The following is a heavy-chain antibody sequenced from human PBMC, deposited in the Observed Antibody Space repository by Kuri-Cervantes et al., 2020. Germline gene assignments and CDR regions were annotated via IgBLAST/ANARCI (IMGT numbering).Heavy chain of an antibody. Sequence: SVKVSCKASGGTFSSYAISWVRQAPGQGLEWMGGIIPIFGTANYAQKFQGRVTITADESTSTAYMELSSLRSEDTAVYYCARDAPLGHDAFDIWGQGTMVTVSS. CDR2: IIPIFGTA. D-gene: IGHD7-27*01. J-gene: IGHJ3*02. CDR3: ARDAPLGHDAFDI. V-gene: IGHV1-69*13. CDR1: GGTFSSYA.